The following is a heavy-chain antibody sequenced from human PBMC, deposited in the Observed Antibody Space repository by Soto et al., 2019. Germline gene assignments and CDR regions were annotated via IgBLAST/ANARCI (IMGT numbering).Heavy chain of an antibody. CDR1: GLTFSNYW. Sequence: GGSLRLSCAASGLTFSNYWMHWVRQAPGKGLGWVSRMYTDASSATYADSVKGRFTISRDNAKNTLFLQIDSLRTEDTAVYYCVRGNSGYGNFDYWGEGILVTVSS. J-gene: IGHJ4*02. D-gene: IGHD5-12*01. CDR2: MYTDASSA. V-gene: IGHV3-74*01. CDR3: VRGNSGYGNFDY.